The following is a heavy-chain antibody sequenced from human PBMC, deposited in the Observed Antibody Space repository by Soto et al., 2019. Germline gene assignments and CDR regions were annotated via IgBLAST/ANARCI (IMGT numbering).Heavy chain of an antibody. Sequence: ASVKVSCKASVYTFTSYYMHWVRQAPGQRLEWMGWINAGNGNTKYSQKFQGRVTITRDTSASTAYMELNSLRSEDTAVYYCARSIVVVTALDYWGQGTLVTVSS. CDR3: ARSIVVVTALDY. V-gene: IGHV1-3*01. J-gene: IGHJ4*02. CDR2: INAGNGNT. D-gene: IGHD2-21*02. CDR1: VYTFTSYY.